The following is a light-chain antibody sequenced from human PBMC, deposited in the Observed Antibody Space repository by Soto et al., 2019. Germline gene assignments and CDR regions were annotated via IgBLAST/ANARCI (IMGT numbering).Light chain of an antibody. Sequence: EIVLTQSPAILSMSPGERATLSCRASQSVSSYFAWYQQKPGQAPRLLSYDASNRATGVPARFSGSGSGTDFTLTISSLAPEDFAVYYCQQRRYWPVTFGQGTKVEIK. CDR1: QSVSSY. CDR3: QQRRYWPVT. V-gene: IGKV3-11*01. CDR2: DAS. J-gene: IGKJ1*01.